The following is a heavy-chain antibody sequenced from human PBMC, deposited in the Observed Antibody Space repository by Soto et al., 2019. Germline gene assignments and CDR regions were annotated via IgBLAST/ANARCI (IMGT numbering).Heavy chain of an antibody. D-gene: IGHD4-17*01. J-gene: IGHJ3*02. CDR2: IYYSGST. CDR1: GGSISSYY. CDR3: ARLYDDYGDLYDAFDI. V-gene: IGHV4-59*01. Sequence: SETLSLTCTVSGGSISSYYWSWIRQPPGKGLEWIGYIYYSGSTNYNPSLKSRVTISVDTSKNQFSLKLSSVTAADTAVYYCARLYDDYGDLYDAFDIWGQGTMVTVSS.